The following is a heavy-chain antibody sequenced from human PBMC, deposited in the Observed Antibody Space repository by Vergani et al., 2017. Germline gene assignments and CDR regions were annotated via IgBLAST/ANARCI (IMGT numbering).Heavy chain of an antibody. CDR2: ISAYNGNT. CDR3: ARRRIAVADTGFDYYYYGMDV. J-gene: IGHJ6*02. Sequence: QVQLVQPGAEVKKPGASVKVSCKASGYTFTSYGISWVRQAPGQGLEWMGWISAYNGNTNYAQKLQGRVTMTTGTSTSTAYMELRSLRSDDTAVYYCARRRIAVADTGFDYYYYGMDVWGQGTTVTVSS. D-gene: IGHD6-19*01. V-gene: IGHV1-18*01. CDR1: GYTFTSYG.